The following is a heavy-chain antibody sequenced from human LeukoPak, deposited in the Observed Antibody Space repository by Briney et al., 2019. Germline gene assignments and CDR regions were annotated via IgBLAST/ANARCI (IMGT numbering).Heavy chain of an antibody. Sequence: SETLSLTCTVSGGSIITSSYYWGWVRQPPGKGLEWIGNIFYSGSTYYSPSLKSRVTISLDTSRNQFSLKLNSVTAADTAVYYCARVYYSSSYDYWYFDLWGRGTLVTVSS. CDR3: ARVYYSSSYDYWYFDL. V-gene: IGHV4-39*07. D-gene: IGHD6-13*01. CDR1: GGSIITSSYY. J-gene: IGHJ2*01. CDR2: IFYSGST.